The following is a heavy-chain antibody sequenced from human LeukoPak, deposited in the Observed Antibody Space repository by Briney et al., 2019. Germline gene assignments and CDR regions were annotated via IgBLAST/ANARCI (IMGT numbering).Heavy chain of an antibody. CDR1: GFAFDDYA. V-gene: IGHV3-9*01. CDR3: AKEDY. CDR2: ISWNSGSI. Sequence: GGSLRLSCAASGFAFDDYAMHWVRQAPGKGLEWVSGISWNSGSIGYADSVKGRFTISRDNAKNSLYLQMNSLRAEDTALYYCAKEDYWGQGTLVTVSS. J-gene: IGHJ4*02.